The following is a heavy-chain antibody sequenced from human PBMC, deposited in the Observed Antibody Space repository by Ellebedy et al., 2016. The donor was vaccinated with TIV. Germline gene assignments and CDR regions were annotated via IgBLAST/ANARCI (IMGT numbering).Heavy chain of an antibody. D-gene: IGHD3-22*01. CDR3: VRDLTNYGSSSY. V-gene: IGHV1-2*02. CDR2: INPNSGDT. Sequence: AASVKVSCKASGYTFTGYYIHWVRQPPGQGLEWVAWINPNSGDTAYAQNLQGRVTVTGDTSISTAYMELSRLISYDTAVYYCVRDLTNYGSSSYWGQGTLVTVSS. J-gene: IGHJ4*02. CDR1: GYTFTGYY.